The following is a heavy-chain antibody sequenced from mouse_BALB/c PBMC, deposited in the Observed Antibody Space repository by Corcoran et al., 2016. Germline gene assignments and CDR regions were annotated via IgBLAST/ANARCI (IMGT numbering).Heavy chain of an antibody. J-gene: IGHJ2*01. CDR3: ARCGITTFDD. Sequence: EVLLQQSGPVLVKPGASVKITCKTSGYTFTDYNMDWVKQSHGESLEWIGDINPRSRGTIYNQTFEGRATLTVDKSSSTAYMELRSLTSGDTAVYYCARCGITTFDDWGQGTTVTFYS. V-gene: IGHV1-18*01. CDR1: GYTFTDYN. CDR2: INPRSRGT. D-gene: IGHD1-1*01.